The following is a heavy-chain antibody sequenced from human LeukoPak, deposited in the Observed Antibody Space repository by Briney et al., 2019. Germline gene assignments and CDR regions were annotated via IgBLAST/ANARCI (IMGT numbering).Heavy chain of an antibody. CDR2: IYYSGST. D-gene: IGHD4-23*01. CDR1: GGSISNFY. J-gene: IGHJ4*02. Sequence: PSETLSLTCTVAGGSISNFYWSCIRQPPGEGLEWIGYIYYSGSTNYNPSLKSRVTISLDTSKNQFSLKLSSVTTADTAVYYCARDLYGGNPFDFWGQGTLVIVSS. CDR3: ARDLYGGNPFDF. V-gene: IGHV4-59*01.